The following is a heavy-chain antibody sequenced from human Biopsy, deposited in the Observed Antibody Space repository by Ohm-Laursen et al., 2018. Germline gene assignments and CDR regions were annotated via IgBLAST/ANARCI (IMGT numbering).Heavy chain of an antibody. Sequence: PSVNASCKASGYTFTSHDINWVRQATGHGLEWMGWMSPNTGNTVYAQRFQDRVTMTSDTSTGTAYMELTSLTSDDTAVYFCARWETTLGRSLDSWGQGTLVAVSS. V-gene: IGHV1-8*01. CDR2: MSPNTGNT. J-gene: IGHJ4*02. CDR3: ARWETTLGRSLDS. D-gene: IGHD1-26*01. CDR1: GYTFTSHD.